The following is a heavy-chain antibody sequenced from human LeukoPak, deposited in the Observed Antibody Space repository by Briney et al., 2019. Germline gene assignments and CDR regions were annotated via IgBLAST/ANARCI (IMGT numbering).Heavy chain of an antibody. J-gene: IGHJ5*02. V-gene: IGHV4-59*01. Sequence: SETLSLTCTVSGGSISSYYWSWIRQPPGKGLEWIGYIYYSGYTNYNPSLKSRVTISVDTSKNQFSLKLSSVTAADTAVYYCARVQSDDYGDYPGRDWFDPWGQGTLVTVSS. CDR2: IYYSGYT. CDR3: ARVQSDDYGDYPGRDWFDP. CDR1: GGSISSYY. D-gene: IGHD4-17*01.